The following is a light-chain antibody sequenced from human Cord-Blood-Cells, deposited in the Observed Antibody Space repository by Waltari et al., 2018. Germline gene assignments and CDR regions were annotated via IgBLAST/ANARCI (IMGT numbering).Light chain of an antibody. CDR1: KLGDQY. J-gene: IGLJ2*01. Sequence: SYELTQPPSVSVSPGQTATIPCSGDKLGDQYTCWYQQKPGQSPVLVIYQDSKRPSGIPERFSGSNSGNTATLPISGTQAMDEADYYCQAWDSSTVVFGGGTKLTVL. V-gene: IGLV3-1*01. CDR3: QAWDSSTVV. CDR2: QDS.